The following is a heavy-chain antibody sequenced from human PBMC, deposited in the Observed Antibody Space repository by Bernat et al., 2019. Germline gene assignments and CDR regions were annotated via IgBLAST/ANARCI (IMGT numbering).Heavy chain of an antibody. J-gene: IGHJ1*01. Sequence: EVQLVESGGGLVQPGESLKLSCAASGFSVSHNHVSWVRQAPGKGLEWVSVIHNSGITQYAEDVKGRFTISRDNSKNTVYLQMNNVRIEETAQFYWLGSGGNSIWGQGTLVTVSS. CDR2: IHNSGIT. CDR3: LGSGGNSI. D-gene: IGHD2-21*01. V-gene: IGHV3-66*01. CDR1: GFSVSHNH.